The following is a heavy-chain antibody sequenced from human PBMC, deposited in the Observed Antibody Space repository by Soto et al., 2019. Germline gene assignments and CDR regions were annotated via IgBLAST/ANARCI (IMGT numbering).Heavy chain of an antibody. Sequence: GESLKISCQGSGYNFGAYWIGWVRQMPGKGLEWMGIIFPGDSDTRYRPSFQGQVTISVDRSINTAYLHWSSLKASDTAMYYCARHGFYGDYASNYFDPWGQGTLVTVSS. CDR3: ARHGFYGDYASNYFDP. V-gene: IGHV5-51*01. J-gene: IGHJ5*02. CDR2: IFPGDSDT. D-gene: IGHD4-17*01. CDR1: GYNFGAYW.